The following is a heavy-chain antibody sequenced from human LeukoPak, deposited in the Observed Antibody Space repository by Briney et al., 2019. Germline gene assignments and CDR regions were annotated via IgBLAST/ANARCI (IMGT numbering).Heavy chain of an antibody. CDR2: IYYSGST. V-gene: IGHV4-59*01. CDR3: ASYYDSSGYADAFDI. Sequence: SETLSLTCTVSGGSISSYYWSWIRQPPGKGLEWIGYIYYSGSTNYNPSLKSRVTISVDTFKNQFSLKLSSVTAADTAVYYCASYYDSSGYADAFDIWGQGTMVTVSS. D-gene: IGHD3-22*01. J-gene: IGHJ3*02. CDR1: GGSISSYY.